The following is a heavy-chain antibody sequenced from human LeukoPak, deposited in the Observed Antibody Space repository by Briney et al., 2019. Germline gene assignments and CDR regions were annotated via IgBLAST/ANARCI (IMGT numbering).Heavy chain of an antibody. CDR2: IRYDGSNK. Sequence: SGGSLRLSCAASGFTFSSYGMRWVRQAPGKGLEWVAFIRYDGSNKYYADYVKGRFTIFRDNSKNTLYLQMMSLRAEDTAVYYCSKDQYNRGAAIGYWGQGTLVTVSS. V-gene: IGHV3-30*02. J-gene: IGHJ4*02. D-gene: IGHD2-2*01. CDR3: SKDQYNRGAAIGY. CDR1: GFTFSSYG.